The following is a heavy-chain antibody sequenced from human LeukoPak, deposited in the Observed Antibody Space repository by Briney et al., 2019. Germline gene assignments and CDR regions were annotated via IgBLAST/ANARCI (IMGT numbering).Heavy chain of an antibody. CDR1: GFTFSSYW. D-gene: IGHD3/OR15-3a*01. CDR2: ISGSGGST. Sequence: PGGSLRLSCAASGFTFSSYWMSWVRQAPGKGLEWVSAISGSGGSTYYADSVKGRFTISRDNSKNTLYLQMNSLRAEDTAVYYCAKDLAALGLEASYWGQGTLVTVSS. CDR3: AKDLAALGLEASY. J-gene: IGHJ4*02. V-gene: IGHV3-23*01.